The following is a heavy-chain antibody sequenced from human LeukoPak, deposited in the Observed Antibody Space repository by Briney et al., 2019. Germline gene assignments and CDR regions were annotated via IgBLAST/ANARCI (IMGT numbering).Heavy chain of an antibody. D-gene: IGHD2-2*01. CDR2: IYPRDSDT. CDR3: ARLGYCSSTSCYAFDY. V-gene: IGHV5-51*01. Sequence: GESLKISCKGSGYKFTNYWIAWVRPMPGQGLEWLGIIYPRDSDTRYSPSFQGQVTISADKSISTAYLQWSSLKASDTAMYYCARLGYCSSTSCYAFDYWGQGTLVTVSS. J-gene: IGHJ4*02. CDR1: GYKFTNYW.